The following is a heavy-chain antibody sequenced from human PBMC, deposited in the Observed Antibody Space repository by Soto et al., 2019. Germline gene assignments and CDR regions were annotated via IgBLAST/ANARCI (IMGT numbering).Heavy chain of an antibody. J-gene: IGHJ3*01. CDR3: ATSRAGTAWEAFDT. D-gene: IGHD1-26*01. CDR1: GFTFSTYG. Sequence: QAQLVASGGGEAQPGRSLRLSCSASGFTFSTYGIHWVRQAPGKGLEWVAVISYDGTTEDYGEPVRGRFRISRDNSQKTVDLLLSSLRPDDTATYFCATSRAGTAWEAFDTWGQGTRVTVS. V-gene: IGHV3-30*03. CDR2: ISYDGTTE.